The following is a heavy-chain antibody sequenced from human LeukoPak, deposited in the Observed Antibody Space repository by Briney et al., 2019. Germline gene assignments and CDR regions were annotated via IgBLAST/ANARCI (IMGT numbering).Heavy chain of an antibody. J-gene: IGHJ3*02. CDR2: MNPNSGNR. Sequence: ASAKVSCKASGYTFTSYDINLVPQATGQGLEWMGWMNPNSGNRGYAQKFKPRVTITRSTSVSTTYMALRSLRSESSAAYYCARAYRCDLWRYCAFDIWGQGTMVTVSS. D-gene: IGHD3-3*01. CDR1: GYTFTSYD. CDR3: ARAYRCDLWRYCAFDI. V-gene: IGHV1-8*03.